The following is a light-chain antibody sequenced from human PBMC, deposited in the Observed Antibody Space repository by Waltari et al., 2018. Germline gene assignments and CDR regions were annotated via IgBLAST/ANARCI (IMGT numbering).Light chain of an antibody. J-gene: IGKJ1*01. CDR3: QKYGTRPAT. Sequence: DIVLTQSPGTLSLSPGDRATLSCRASQSVGRTLAWYQQRPGQAPRLLIYDASSMATGIPDRFSGSGSGTDFSLTISRLEPEDFAVYYCQKYGTRPATFGQGTKVEVK. CDR1: QSVGRT. CDR2: DAS. V-gene: IGKV3-20*01.